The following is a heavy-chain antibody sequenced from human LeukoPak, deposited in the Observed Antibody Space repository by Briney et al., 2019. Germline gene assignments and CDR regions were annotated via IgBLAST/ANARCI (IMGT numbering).Heavy chain of an antibody. CDR3: AKEPYDGTGGYYCDY. J-gene: IGHJ4*02. CDR1: GFTFSSYS. Sequence: PGGSLRLSCEGSGFTFSSYSMSWVRQAPGKGLEWVSVINGSGGRTDYADTVEGRFTITRDNSKNTLYLKMSSLRSEDTAVYCCAKEPYDGTGGYYCDYWGQGTLVTVSS. V-gene: IGHV3-23*01. CDR2: INGSGGRT. D-gene: IGHD3-16*01.